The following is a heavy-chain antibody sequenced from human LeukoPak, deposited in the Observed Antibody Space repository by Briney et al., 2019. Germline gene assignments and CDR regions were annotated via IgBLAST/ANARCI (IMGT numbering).Heavy chain of an antibody. J-gene: IGHJ6*03. Sequence: GASVKVSCKASGYTFTGYYMHWVRQAPGQGLEWMGGIIPIFGTANYAQKFQGRVTITADKSTSTAYMELSSLRSEDTAVYYCARDHADSGWYVSPYYYYMDVWGKGTTVTVSS. CDR1: GYTFTGYY. CDR2: IIPIFGTA. CDR3: ARDHADSGWYVSPYYYYMDV. V-gene: IGHV1-69*06. D-gene: IGHD6-19*01.